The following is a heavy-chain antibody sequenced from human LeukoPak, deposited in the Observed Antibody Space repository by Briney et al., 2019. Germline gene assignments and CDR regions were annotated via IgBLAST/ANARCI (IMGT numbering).Heavy chain of an antibody. D-gene: IGHD1-26*01. CDR2: IWYDGSNK. V-gene: IGHV3-33*06. CDR3: AKDRERVGAKYYFGY. CDR1: GFTFSSYG. J-gene: IGHJ4*02. Sequence: GGSLRLSCAASGFTFSSYGIHWVRQAAGKWLEWVAVIWYDGSNKYYADSVKGRFTISRDNSKNTLYLQMNSLRAEDTAVYYCAKDRERVGAKYYFGYWGQGTLVTVSS.